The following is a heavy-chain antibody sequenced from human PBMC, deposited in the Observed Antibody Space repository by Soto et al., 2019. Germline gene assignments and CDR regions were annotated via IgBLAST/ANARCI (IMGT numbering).Heavy chain of an antibody. Sequence: QVQLVQSGAEVKKPGASVKVSCKASGYTFTSYGISWVRQAPGQGLEWMGWINVYNGNTNYAQKRQGRGTMTTDTSTSTAYLDLRSLRSDDTAVYFCARDTSRGEYDYWGQGTLVTVSS. J-gene: IGHJ4*02. CDR3: ARDTSRGEYDY. CDR2: INVYNGNT. D-gene: IGHD3-10*01. V-gene: IGHV1-18*01. CDR1: GYTFTSYG.